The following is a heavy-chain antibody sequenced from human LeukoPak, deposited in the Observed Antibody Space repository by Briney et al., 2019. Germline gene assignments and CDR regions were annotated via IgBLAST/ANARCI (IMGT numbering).Heavy chain of an antibody. CDR1: GFTFSSYG. V-gene: IGHV3-30*02. CDR3: AKSDYYYDSSGYYYFDY. Sequence: GGSLRLSCAASGFTFSSYGMHWVRQAPGKGLEWVAFIRYDGSNKYHADSVKGRFTISRDNSKNTLYLQMNSLRAEDTAVYYCAKSDYYYDSSGYYYFDYWGQGTLVTVSS. J-gene: IGHJ4*02. CDR2: IRYDGSNK. D-gene: IGHD3-22*01.